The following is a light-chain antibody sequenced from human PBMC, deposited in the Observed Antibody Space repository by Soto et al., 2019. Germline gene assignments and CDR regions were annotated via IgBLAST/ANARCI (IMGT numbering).Light chain of an antibody. CDR1: QSVSSNN. V-gene: IGKV3-20*01. J-gene: IGKJ3*01. CDR2: GAS. CDR3: QQYGRSPFT. Sequence: EIVLTQSPGTLSLSPGERATLSCRASQSVSSNNLAWYQQRPGPAPRVVIYGASTRATGIPDRFSGSGSGTDFTLTISRLEPEDFAVYYCQQYGRSPFTFGPGTKVDIK.